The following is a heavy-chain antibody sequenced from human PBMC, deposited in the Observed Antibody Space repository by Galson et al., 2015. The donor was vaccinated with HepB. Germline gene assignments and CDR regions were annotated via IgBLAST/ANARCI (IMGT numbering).Heavy chain of an antibody. CDR1: GGSISSYY. V-gene: IGHV4-59*01. D-gene: IGHD3-16*02. Sequence: ETLSLTCTVSGGSISSYYWSWIRQPPGKGLEWIGYIYYSGSTNYNPSLKSRVTISVDTSKNQFSLKLSSVTAADTAVYYCARSTYYDYIWGSYRSGGNWFDPWGQGTLVTVSS. CDR2: IYYSGST. J-gene: IGHJ5*02. CDR3: ARSTYYDYIWGSYRSGGNWFDP.